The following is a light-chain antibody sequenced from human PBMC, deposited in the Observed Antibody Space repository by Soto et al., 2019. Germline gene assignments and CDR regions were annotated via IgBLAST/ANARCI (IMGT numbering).Light chain of an antibody. Sequence: DIQVTQSPSSLSASGEDRLAITCRASQTISGFLNWYQQKPGEAPKLLIYAASTLQSGVPSRFSGSGSGTDFTFTISSLQPEDIATYYCQQYDNLLLTFGGGTKVDIK. CDR1: QTISGF. V-gene: IGKV1-33*01. CDR2: AAS. J-gene: IGKJ4*01. CDR3: QQYDNLLLT.